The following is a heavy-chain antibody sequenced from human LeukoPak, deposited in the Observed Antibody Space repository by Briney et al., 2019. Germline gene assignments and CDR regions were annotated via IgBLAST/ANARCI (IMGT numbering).Heavy chain of an antibody. Sequence: GASVKASCKASAYTFTNYAIHWVRQAPGQRLEWMGWISAGNGNTKYSQKIQGRVSITRDTSASTAYMELSSLRSEDTAVYYCSRVGAAAGPYYFDYWGQGTLVTVSS. J-gene: IGHJ4*02. CDR1: AYTFTNYA. V-gene: IGHV1-3*01. D-gene: IGHD6-13*01. CDR3: SRVGAAAGPYYFDY. CDR2: ISAGNGNT.